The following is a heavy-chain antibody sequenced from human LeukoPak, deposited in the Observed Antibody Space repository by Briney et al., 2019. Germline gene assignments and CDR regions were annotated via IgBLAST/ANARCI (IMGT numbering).Heavy chain of an antibody. CDR3: AREGIYYYDSSGYYR. CDR1: GGSISSYY. J-gene: IGHJ5*02. Sequence: SETLSLTCTVSGGSISSYYWSWIRQPPGKGLEWIGYIYYSGSTNYNPSLKSRVTISVDTSKNQFSLKLSSVTAADTAVYYCAREGIYYYDSSGYYRWGQGTLVTVSS. CDR2: IYYSGST. D-gene: IGHD3-22*01. V-gene: IGHV4-59*01.